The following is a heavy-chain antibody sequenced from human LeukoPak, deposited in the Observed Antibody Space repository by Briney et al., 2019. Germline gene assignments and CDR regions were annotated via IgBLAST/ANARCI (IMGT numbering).Heavy chain of an antibody. Sequence: PSETLSLTCTVSGGSISSYYWSWIRQPPGKGLEWIGYIYYSGSTNYNPSLKSRVTISVDTSKNQFSLKLSSVTAADTAVYYCARDAQTVIAVAGTHPFDYWGQGTLVTVSS. D-gene: IGHD6-19*01. J-gene: IGHJ4*02. CDR1: GGSISSYY. CDR3: ARDAQTVIAVAGTHPFDY. CDR2: IYYSGST. V-gene: IGHV4-59*12.